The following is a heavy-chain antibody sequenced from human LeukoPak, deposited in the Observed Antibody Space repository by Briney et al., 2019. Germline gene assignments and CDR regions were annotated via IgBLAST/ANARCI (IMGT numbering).Heavy chain of an antibody. CDR3: LRGGGRSYCDY. Sequence: EASVKVSCKPSGYTFTAYNIHWVRPAPGQGLEWMGWMNPNSGDTNYAQNFQGRVTMTRDTSISTAYMELSSLRSDDTAVYFYLRGGGRSYCDYWGQGTPVTVSS. CDR1: GYTFTAYN. D-gene: IGHD2-15*01. CDR2: MNPNSGDT. V-gene: IGHV1-2*02. J-gene: IGHJ4*02.